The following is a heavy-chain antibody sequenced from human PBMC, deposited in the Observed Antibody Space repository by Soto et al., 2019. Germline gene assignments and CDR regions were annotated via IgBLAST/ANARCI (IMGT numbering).Heavy chain of an antibody. CDR3: AKDEYYDKDYYYGMDV. CDR1: GFTLSSYA. J-gene: IGHJ6*02. V-gene: IGHV3-23*01. D-gene: IGHD3-22*01. CDR2: ISGSGGSK. Sequence: PGGSLRLSCAASGFTLSSYAMSWVRQAPGKGLEWVSAISGSGGSKYYADSVKGRFTISRDNSKNTLYLQMNSLRAEDTAVYYCAKDEYYDKDYYYGMDVWGQGTTVTVSS.